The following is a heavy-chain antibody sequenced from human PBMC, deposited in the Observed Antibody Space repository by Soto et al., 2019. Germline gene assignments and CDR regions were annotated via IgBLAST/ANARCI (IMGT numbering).Heavy chain of an antibody. V-gene: IGHV1-69*13. CDR2: IIPFFRTA. J-gene: IGHJ4*02. CDR3: ARSPPMDSGDKYFYDF. Sequence: ASVKVSCKAPGGAFNTFGFSWVRQAPGQGLEWMGGIIPFFRTANYAQKFQDRVTITADESTSTVYMDLRSLRSEDTAKYYCARSPPMDSGDKYFYDFWGQGALVTVS. D-gene: IGHD4-17*01. CDR1: GGAFNTFG.